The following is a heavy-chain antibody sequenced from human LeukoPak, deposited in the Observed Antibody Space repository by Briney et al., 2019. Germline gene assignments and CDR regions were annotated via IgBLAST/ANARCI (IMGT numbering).Heavy chain of an antibody. D-gene: IGHD4-17*01. V-gene: IGHV4-39*01. CDR2: IYYSGST. CDR1: GGSISSSSYY. CDR3: ARRNGDSDY. J-gene: IGHJ4*02. Sequence: SETLSLSCTVSGGSISSSSYYWGWLRQPPGKGLEWIGSIYYSGSTYYNPSLKSRVTISVDTSKNQFSLKLSSVTAADMAVYYCARRNGDSDYWGQGTLVTVSS.